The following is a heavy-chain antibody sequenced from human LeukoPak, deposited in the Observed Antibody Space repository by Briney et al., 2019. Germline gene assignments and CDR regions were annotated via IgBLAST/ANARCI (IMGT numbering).Heavy chain of an antibody. D-gene: IGHD3-10*01. V-gene: IGHV4-59*12. Sequence: SETLSLTCTVSGGSIGSYYWSWIRQPPGKGLEWIGYIHYSGSTNHNPSLKSRVTISVDTSKNQFSLKLSSVTAADTAVYYCARDRIIGPLDYWGQGTLVTVSS. CDR1: GGSIGSYY. J-gene: IGHJ4*02. CDR2: IHYSGST. CDR3: ARDRIIGPLDY.